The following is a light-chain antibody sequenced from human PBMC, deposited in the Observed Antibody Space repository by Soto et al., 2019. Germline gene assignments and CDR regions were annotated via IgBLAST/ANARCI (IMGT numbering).Light chain of an antibody. Sequence: EIVLTQSPATLSLSPGERATLSCRASQSVSSYLAWYQQKPGQAPSLLIYDASNRATGIPARFSGSGSGTDFTLTISSLEPEDFAVYYCQQRSNWPITVGQGTRLEVK. CDR1: QSVSSY. CDR2: DAS. J-gene: IGKJ5*01. CDR3: QQRSNWPIT. V-gene: IGKV3-11*01.